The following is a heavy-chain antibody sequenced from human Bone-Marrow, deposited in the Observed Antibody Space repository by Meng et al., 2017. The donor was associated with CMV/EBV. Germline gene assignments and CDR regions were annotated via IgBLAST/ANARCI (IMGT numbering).Heavy chain of an antibody. D-gene: IGHD3-22*01. J-gene: IGHJ3*02. CDR3: ARASPVVTVLHDAFDI. CDR2: IIPILGIA. Sequence: SVKVSCKASGGTFSSYAISWVRQAPGQGLEWMGGIIPILGIANYAQKFQGRVTITADKSTSTAYMELSSLRSEDTAVYYCARASPVVTVLHDAFDIWGQGTMATVSS. CDR1: GGTFSSYA. V-gene: IGHV1-69*10.